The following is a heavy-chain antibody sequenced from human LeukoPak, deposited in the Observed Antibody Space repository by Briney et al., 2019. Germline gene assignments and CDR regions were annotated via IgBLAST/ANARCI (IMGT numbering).Heavy chain of an antibody. D-gene: IGHD2-21*01. V-gene: IGHV4-34*01. J-gene: IGHJ6*03. CDR3: ARDKTSDSPYYYYYYMDV. Sequence: SETLSLTCAVYGGSFSGYYWSWIRQPPGKGLEWIGEINHSGSTNYNPSLKSRVTISVDTSKNQFSLKLSSVTAADTAVYYCARDKTSDSPYYYYYYMDVWGKGTTVTVSS. CDR1: GGSFSGYY. CDR2: INHSGST.